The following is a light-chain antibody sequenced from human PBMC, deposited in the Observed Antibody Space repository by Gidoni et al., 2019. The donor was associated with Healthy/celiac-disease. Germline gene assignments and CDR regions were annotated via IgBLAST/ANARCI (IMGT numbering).Light chain of an antibody. CDR2: GAS. V-gene: IGKV3-15*01. CDR1: QSVSSN. Sequence: EIVMTQSPATLSVSPGERATLSCRASQSVSSNLAWYQQKPGQAPRLLIYGASTRATGIPARFSGSGSGTEFTLTISSPQSEDFAVYYCQQYNNWPMYTLGQGTKLEIK. J-gene: IGKJ2*01. CDR3: QQYNNWPMYT.